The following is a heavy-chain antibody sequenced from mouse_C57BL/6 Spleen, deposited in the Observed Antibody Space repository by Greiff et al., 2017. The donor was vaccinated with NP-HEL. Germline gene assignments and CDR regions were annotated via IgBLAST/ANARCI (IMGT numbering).Heavy chain of an antibody. Sequence: QVQLKESGPGLVQPSQSLSITCTVSGFSLTSYGVHCVRQSPGKGLVWLGVIWSGGSTDYNAAFISRLSISKDNSKSQVFFKMNSLQADDTAIDYCARAPYSNYSYYARDYWGQGTSVTVSS. CDR2: IWSGGST. D-gene: IGHD2-5*01. J-gene: IGHJ4*01. CDR3: ARAPYSNYSYYARDY. CDR1: GFSLTSYG. V-gene: IGHV2-2*01.